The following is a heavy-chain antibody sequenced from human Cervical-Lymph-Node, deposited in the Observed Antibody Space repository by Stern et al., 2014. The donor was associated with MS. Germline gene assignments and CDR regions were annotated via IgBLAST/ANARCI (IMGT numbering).Heavy chain of an antibody. CDR2: VYYSGST. CDR3: ARDRLDSSHPLDY. J-gene: IGHJ4*02. CDR1: GGSVSSCSYY. V-gene: IGHV4-61*01. D-gene: IGHD3-22*01. Sequence: VQLVESGPGLVKPSATLSLTCTVSGGSVSSCSYYWSRIPQAPGQGLVWIGYVYYSGSTNFIPSLKSRVTISVDTSKNQFSLKLSSVTAADTAVYYCARDRLDSSHPLDYWGQGTLVTVSS.